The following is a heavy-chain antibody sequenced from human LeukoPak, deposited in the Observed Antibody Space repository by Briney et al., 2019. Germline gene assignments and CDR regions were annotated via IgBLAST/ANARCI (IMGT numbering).Heavy chain of an antibody. V-gene: IGHV3-13*01. CDR2: IGTAGDT. CDR3: ARAPTTVVTPYYYGMDV. J-gene: IGHJ6*02. D-gene: IGHD4-23*01. CDR1: GFTFSSYD. Sequence: GGSLRLSCAASGFTFSSYDMHWVRQATGKGLEWVSVIGTAGDTYYPGSVKGRFTISRENAKNSLYLQMNSLRAGDTAVYYCARAPTTVVTPYYYGMDVWGQGTTVTVSS.